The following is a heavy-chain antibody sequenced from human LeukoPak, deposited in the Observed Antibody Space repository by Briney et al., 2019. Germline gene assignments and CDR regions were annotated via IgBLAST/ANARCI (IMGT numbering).Heavy chain of an antibody. CDR1: RSSLTKIS. Sequence: GASVKVSCKVSRSSLTKISIDWVRQAPGKGLECMGTFGPQVGETIHAQKLQGRLKMTADTSTDTAYMEINSLQSEDTAVYYCATGAIVYEYWGQGTLVTVSS. D-gene: IGHD3-9*01. V-gene: IGHV1-24*01. CDR3: ATGAIVYEY. CDR2: FGPQVGET. J-gene: IGHJ4*02.